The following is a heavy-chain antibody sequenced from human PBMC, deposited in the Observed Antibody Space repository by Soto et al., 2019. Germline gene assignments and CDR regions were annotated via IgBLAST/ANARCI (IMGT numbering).Heavy chain of an antibody. Sequence: VSVKVSCKAPGYIFXSYSMHWVRQAPGQRPEWMGWIHGNDGTTKYSQTFQGRVTLTRDTSASTDYMELGSLRPEDTAVYYCARPMNYNDYLDSWGQGTLVT. CDR1: GYIFXSYS. J-gene: IGHJ4*02. CDR3: ARPMNYNDYLDS. V-gene: IGHV1-3*01. D-gene: IGHD3-10*01. CDR2: IHGNDGTT.